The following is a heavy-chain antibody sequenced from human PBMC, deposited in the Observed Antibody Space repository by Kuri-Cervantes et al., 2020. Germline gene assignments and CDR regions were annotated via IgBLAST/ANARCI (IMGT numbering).Heavy chain of an antibody. CDR1: GFTFSSYS. V-gene: IGHV3-21*01. CDR2: ISSSSSYI. Sequence: GESLRLSCAASGFTFSSYSMNWVRQAPGKGLEWVSSISSSSSYIYYADSVKGRFTISRDNAKNSLYLQMNSLRAEDTAVYYCAKDYRSPSSDCLFDYWGQGILVTVSS. CDR3: AKDYRSPSSDCLFDY. J-gene: IGHJ4*02. D-gene: IGHD2-21*02.